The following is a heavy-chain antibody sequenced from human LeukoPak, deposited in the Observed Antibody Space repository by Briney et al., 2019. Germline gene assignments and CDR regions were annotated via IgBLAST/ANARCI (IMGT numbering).Heavy chain of an antibody. V-gene: IGHV3-7*02. J-gene: IGHJ4*02. CDR2: IRRDGDEK. D-gene: IGHD2-2*01. CDR3: SSYCSRISCYHYFDD. CDR1: GFTSNAFT. Sequence: PGGPLRLACAAAGFTSNAFTISGVRQAPGKGLEWVANIRRDGDEKYYVDSVKGRFTISRDNAKNSLYLQMNSLRGVNAAVYYMSSYCSRISCYHYFDDWGQGTLVTVSS.